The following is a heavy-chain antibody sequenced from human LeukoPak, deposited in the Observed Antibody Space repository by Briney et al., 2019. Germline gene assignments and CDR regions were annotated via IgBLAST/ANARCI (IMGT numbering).Heavy chain of an antibody. D-gene: IGHD2-15*01. J-gene: IGHJ3*02. CDR2: IYYSGST. V-gene: IGHV4-59*01. CDR1: GGSISSYY. CDR3: ARAPPLLQWEGGAFDI. Sequence: TSETLSLTCTVSGGSISSYYWSWVRQPPGEGLEWIGYIYYSGSTNYNPSLKSRVTISVDTSKNQFSLKLSSVTAADTAVYYCARAPPLLQWEGGAFDIWGQGTMVTVSS.